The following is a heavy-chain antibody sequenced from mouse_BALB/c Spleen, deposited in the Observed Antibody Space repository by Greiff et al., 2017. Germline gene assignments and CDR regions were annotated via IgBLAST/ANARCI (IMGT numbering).Heavy chain of an antibody. V-gene: IGHV2-6-5*01. CDR3: AKQDYGNYGKAFDY. CDR2: IWGGGST. J-gene: IGHJ2*01. Sequence: QGQLKESGPGLVAPSQSLSITCTVSGFSLTDYGVSWIRQPPGKGLEWLGVIWGGGSTYYNSALKSRLSISKDNSKSQVFLKMNSLQTDDTAMYYCAKQDYGNYGKAFDYWGQGTTLTVSS. CDR1: GFSLTDYG. D-gene: IGHD2-1*01.